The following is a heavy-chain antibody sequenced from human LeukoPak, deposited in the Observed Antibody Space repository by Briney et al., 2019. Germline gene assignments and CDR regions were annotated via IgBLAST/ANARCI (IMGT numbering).Heavy chain of an antibody. J-gene: IGHJ4*02. CDR1: GFTFSSYV. D-gene: IGHD6-19*01. V-gene: IGHV3-33*01. Sequence: PGGSLTLSCAASGFTFSSYVMHWVRQAPGKGLEWVAVIWSDGSNKYYSDSVKGRFTISRDYSKNTLYLQMNTLRGEDTAVYYCARAPVAASYYFDYWGQGTLVTVSS. CDR3: ARAPVAASYYFDY. CDR2: IWSDGSNK.